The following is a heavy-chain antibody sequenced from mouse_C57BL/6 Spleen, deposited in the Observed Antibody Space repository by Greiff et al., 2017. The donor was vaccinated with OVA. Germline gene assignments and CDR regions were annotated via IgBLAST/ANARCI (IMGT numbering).Heavy chain of an antibody. CDR2: IRSKSNNYAT. CDR1: GFSFNTYA. V-gene: IGHV10-1*01. J-gene: IGHJ2*01. D-gene: IGHD1-1*01. Sequence: DVMLVESGGGLVQPKGSLKLSCAASGFSFNTYAMNWVRQAPGKGLEWVARIRSKSNNYATYYADSVKDRFTISRDDSESMLYLQMNNLKTEDTAMYYCVGHLDYGSYYFDYWGQGTTLTVSS. CDR3: VGHLDYGSYYFDY.